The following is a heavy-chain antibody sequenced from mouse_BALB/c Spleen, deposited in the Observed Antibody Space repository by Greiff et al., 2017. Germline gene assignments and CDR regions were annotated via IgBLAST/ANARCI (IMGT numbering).Heavy chain of an antibody. D-gene: IGHD6-1*01. Sequence: VQLVESGAELVRPGSSVKISCKASGYAFSSYWMNWVKQRPGQGLEWIGQIYPGDGDTNYNGKFKGKATLTADKSSSTAYMQLSSLTSEDSAVYFCARSLPSYAMDYWGQGTSVTVSS. CDR2: IYPGDGDT. V-gene: IGHV1-80*01. CDR1: GYAFSSYW. J-gene: IGHJ4*01. CDR3: ARSLPSYAMDY.